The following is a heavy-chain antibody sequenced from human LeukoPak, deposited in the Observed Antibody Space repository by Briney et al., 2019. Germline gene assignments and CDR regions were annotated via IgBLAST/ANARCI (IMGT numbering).Heavy chain of an antibody. V-gene: IGHV4-4*07. Sequence: SETLSLTCTVSGGSISSYYWSWIRQPAGKGLEWIGRIYTSGSTNYNPSLESRVTMSVDTSKNQFSLKLSSVTAADTAVYYCARDLLREYSSSWFDPWGQGTLVTVSS. CDR3: ARDLLREYSSSWFDP. D-gene: IGHD6-13*01. CDR2: IYTSGST. J-gene: IGHJ5*02. CDR1: GGSISSYY.